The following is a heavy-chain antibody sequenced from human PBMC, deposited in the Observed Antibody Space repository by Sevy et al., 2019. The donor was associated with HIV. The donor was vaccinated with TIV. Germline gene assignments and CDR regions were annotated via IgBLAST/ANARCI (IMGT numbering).Heavy chain of an antibody. J-gene: IGHJ4*02. CDR1: GFTFDNYA. Sequence: GGSLRLSCAASGFTFDNYAMTWVRQTPGKGLEWVSTLDNSGDNTYNANSVKGRFTISRDNSKNTLYLQMDSLRAEDTAIYYCAKAGVGWNYFDYSGQGTLVTVSS. CDR2: LDNSGDNT. V-gene: IGHV3-23*01. D-gene: IGHD6-19*01. CDR3: AKAGVGWNYFDY.